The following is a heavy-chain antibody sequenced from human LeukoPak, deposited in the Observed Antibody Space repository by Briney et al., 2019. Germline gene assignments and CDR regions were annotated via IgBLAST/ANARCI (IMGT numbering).Heavy chain of an antibody. CDR2: IYYSGST. CDR3: AKAGGGATKSWFDP. Sequence: SETLSLTCTVSGGSISSSSYYWGWIRQPPGKGLEWIGSIYYSGSTYYNPSLKSRVTISVDTSKNQFSLKLSSVTAADTAVYYCAKAGGGATKSWFDPWGQGTLVTVSS. CDR1: GGSISSSSYY. V-gene: IGHV4-39*01. D-gene: IGHD1-26*01. J-gene: IGHJ5*02.